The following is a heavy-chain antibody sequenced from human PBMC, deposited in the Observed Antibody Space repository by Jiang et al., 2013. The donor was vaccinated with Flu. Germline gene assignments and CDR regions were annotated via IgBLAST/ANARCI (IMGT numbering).Heavy chain of an antibody. Sequence: GAEVKKPGASVKVSCKASAYTFSDYLMHWVRQAPGQGLEWMGCVNPKNGDTRYAEKFEGRVTMTRDTSINTAYMELNRLTSDDTAVYYCARARPPKPLDYWGQGTLVTVSS. CDR1: AYTFSDYL. D-gene: IGHD1-14*01. V-gene: IGHV1-2*02. CDR3: ARARPPKPLDY. J-gene: IGHJ4*02. CDR2: VNPKNGDT.